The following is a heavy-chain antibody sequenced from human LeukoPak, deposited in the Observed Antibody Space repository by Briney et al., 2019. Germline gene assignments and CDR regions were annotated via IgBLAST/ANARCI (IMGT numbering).Heavy chain of an antibody. D-gene: IGHD2-2*01. CDR3: AKGGRYCSSTSCYESS. J-gene: IGHJ4*02. CDR1: GFTFSNYA. Sequence: PGGSLRLSCAASGFTFSNYAMSWVRQAPGKGLEWVSVISGSGGSTYYADSVKGRFTISRDNSKNTLYLQMNSLRAEDTAVYYCAKGGRYCSSTSCYESSWGQGTLVTVSS. V-gene: IGHV3-23*01. CDR2: ISGSGGST.